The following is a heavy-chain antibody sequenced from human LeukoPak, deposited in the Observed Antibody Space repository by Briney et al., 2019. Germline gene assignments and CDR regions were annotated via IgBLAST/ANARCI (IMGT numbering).Heavy chain of an antibody. Sequence: RSQTLSLTCTVSGLSMGSSGYDWGWIRQPPGRGLEWIGYIYHRGSTDYNPSLKSRVTISIDRSKNQFSLKLSSVTAADTAVYYSARGTTYYEVWSGYGNWGQGTLVTVSS. CDR2: IYHRGST. V-gene: IGHV4-30-2*01. CDR1: GLSMGSSGYD. D-gene: IGHD3-3*01. J-gene: IGHJ4*02. CDR3: ARGTTYYEVWSGYGN.